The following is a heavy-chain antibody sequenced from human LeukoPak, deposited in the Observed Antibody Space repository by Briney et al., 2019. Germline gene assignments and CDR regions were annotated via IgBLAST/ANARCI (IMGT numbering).Heavy chain of an antibody. CDR1: GGSFSGYY. J-gene: IGHJ6*03. CDR2: INHSGST. CDR3: ARGFYFWSGYSLKYYYYYYMDV. D-gene: IGHD3-3*01. V-gene: IGHV4-34*01. Sequence: ASETLSLTCAVYGGSFSGYYWSWIRQPPGKGLEWIGEINHSGSTNYNPSLKSRVTISVDTSKNQFSLKLSSVTAADTAVYYCARGFYFWSGYSLKYYYYYYMDVWGKGTTVTVSS.